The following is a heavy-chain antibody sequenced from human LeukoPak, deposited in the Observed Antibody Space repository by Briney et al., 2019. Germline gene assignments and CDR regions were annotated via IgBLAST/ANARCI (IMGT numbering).Heavy chain of an antibody. CDR3: ARTYSGSYYSAFDV. J-gene: IGHJ3*01. CDR1: GFTFSSYA. CDR2: ISYDGSNK. Sequence: GGSLRLSCAASGFTFSSYAMSWVRQAPGKGLEWVAVISYDGSNKYYADSVKGRFTISRDNSKNTLYLQMNSLRAEDTAVYYCARTYSGSYYSAFDVWGQGTMVTVSS. D-gene: IGHD1-26*01. V-gene: IGHV3-30*04.